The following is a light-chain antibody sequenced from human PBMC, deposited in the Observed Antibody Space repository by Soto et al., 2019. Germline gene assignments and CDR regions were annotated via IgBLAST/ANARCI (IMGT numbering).Light chain of an antibody. CDR1: QSVSSSY. Sequence: DIVVTQSTDTLSVSPGERDTLSWSASQSVSSSYLAWYQQKPGQAPRLLTYGASSRATGIPDRFSGSGSGTDFTLTISRLEPEDFAVYYCQQYGSSGITFGQGTRLEIK. CDR3: QQYGSSGIT. CDR2: GAS. V-gene: IGKV3-20*01. J-gene: IGKJ5*01.